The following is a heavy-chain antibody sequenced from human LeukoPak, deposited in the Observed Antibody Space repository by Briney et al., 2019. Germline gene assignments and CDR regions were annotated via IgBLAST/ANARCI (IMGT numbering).Heavy chain of an antibody. CDR1: GFTFSNYW. CDR3: ARTGKFDS. CDR2: IKTDGSET. Sequence: PGGSLGLSCAASGFTFSNYWMNWVRQAPGKGLEWVANIKTDGSETYYVDSVKGRFTISRDNAKNSVYLQMNSLRAEDTAIYYCARTGKFDSWGQGTLVTVSA. J-gene: IGHJ5*01. V-gene: IGHV3-7*05.